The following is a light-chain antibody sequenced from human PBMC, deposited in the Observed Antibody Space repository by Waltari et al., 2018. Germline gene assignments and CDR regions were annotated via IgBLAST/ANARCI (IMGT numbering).Light chain of an antibody. CDR1: QGIGNW. Sequence: DVGMTQSPSSLSVSVVDRVPITCRASQGIGNWLAWYQQKPRKAPELLIYDRSSLQSGVPSRCSGSGSGTDFTITISSLQPEDFATYYCRQVYTFPLTVGGGTKVETK. CDR3: RQVYTFPLT. CDR2: DRS. J-gene: IGKJ4*01. V-gene: IGKV1-12*01.